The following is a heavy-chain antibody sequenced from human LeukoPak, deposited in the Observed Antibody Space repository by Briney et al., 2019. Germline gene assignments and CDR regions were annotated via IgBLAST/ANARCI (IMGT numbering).Heavy chain of an antibody. CDR1: GGSFSGYY. D-gene: IGHD6-19*01. CDR2: INHSGST. J-gene: IGHJ6*03. V-gene: IGHV4-34*01. CDR3: ARETIAVAGRYYYYYYCMDV. Sequence: PSETLSLTCAVYGGSFSGYYWSWIRQPPGKGLEWIGEINHSGSTNYNPSLKSRVTISVDTSKNQFSLKLSSVTAADTAVYYCARETIAVAGRYYYYYYCMDVWGKGTTVTVSS.